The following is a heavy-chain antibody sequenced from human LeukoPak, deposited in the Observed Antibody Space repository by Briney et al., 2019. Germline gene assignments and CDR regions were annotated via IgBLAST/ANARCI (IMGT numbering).Heavy chain of an antibody. V-gene: IGHV1-46*01. CDR1: GGTFSSYA. J-gene: IGHJ2*01. Sequence: GASVKVSCKASGGTFSSYAISWVRQAPGQGLEWMGIINPSGGSTSYAQKFQGRVTMTRDTSTSTVYMELSSLRSEDTAVYYCARVRRTTVVTSSRYFDLWGRGTLVTVSS. CDR2: INPSGGST. CDR3: ARVRRTTVVTSSRYFDL. D-gene: IGHD4-23*01.